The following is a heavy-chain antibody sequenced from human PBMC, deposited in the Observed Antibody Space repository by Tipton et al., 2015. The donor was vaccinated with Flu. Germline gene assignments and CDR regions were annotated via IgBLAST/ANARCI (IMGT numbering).Heavy chain of an antibody. D-gene: IGHD1-26*01. Sequence: AASGFTFSSYWMSWVRQAPGKGLEWVANIKQDGSEEYYVDSVKGRFTISRDNAKNSLYLQMNSLRAEDTAVYYCAREPYSGSYYLRYYYGMDVWGQGTTVTVSS. CDR2: IKQDGSEE. CDR1: GFTFSSYW. CDR3: AREPYSGSYYLRYYYGMDV. V-gene: IGHV3-7*01. J-gene: IGHJ6*02.